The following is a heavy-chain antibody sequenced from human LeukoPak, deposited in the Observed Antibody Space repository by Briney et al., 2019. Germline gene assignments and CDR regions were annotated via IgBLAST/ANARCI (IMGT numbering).Heavy chain of an antibody. J-gene: IGHJ4*02. CDR2: MNPNSGNT. V-gene: IGHV1-8*02. CDR1: GYTFSTYG. CDR3: ASLFSSGWYYFDY. Sequence: GASVKVSCKASGYTFSTYGISWVRQAPGQGLEWMGWMNPNSGNTGYAQKFQGRVTMTRNTSISTAYMELSSLRSEDTAVYYCASLFSSGWYYFDYWGQGTLVTVSS. D-gene: IGHD6-19*01.